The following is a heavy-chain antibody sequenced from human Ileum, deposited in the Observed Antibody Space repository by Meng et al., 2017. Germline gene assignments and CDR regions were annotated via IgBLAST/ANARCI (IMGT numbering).Heavy chain of an antibody. V-gene: IGHV3-23*01. CDR2: ISGDAKDT. CDR3: VREATWAIFDY. CDR1: GFTFSTYA. D-gene: IGHD5-24*01. Sequence: EVQLLGSGGDWAQPGGSLRLSCAASGFTFSTYAMSWVRQAPGKGPEWVSAISGDAKDTYYADSVKGRFTVSRDNFKNTVSLQMNSLRVEDAAIYYCVREATWAIFDYWGQGSLVTVSS. J-gene: IGHJ4*02.